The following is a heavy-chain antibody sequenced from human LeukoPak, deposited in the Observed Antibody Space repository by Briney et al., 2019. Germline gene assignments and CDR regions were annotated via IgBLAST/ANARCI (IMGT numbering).Heavy chain of an antibody. CDR3: TTVAPDCSSTSCYYLDY. CDR2: IKSKTDGGTT. J-gene: IGHJ4*02. D-gene: IGHD2-2*01. CDR1: GFTFSNAW. Sequence: GGSLRLSCAVSGFTFSNAWMSWVRQAPGRGLEWVGRIKSKTDGGTTDYAAPVKGRFTISRDDSKNTLYLQMNSLKTEDTAVYYCTTVAPDCSSTSCYYLDYWGQGTLVTVSS. V-gene: IGHV3-15*01.